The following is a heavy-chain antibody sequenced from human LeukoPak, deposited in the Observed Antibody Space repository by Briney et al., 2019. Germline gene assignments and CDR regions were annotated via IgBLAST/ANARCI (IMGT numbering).Heavy chain of an antibody. V-gene: IGHV1-2*02. CDR1: GYTFTGYY. J-gene: IGHJ4*02. D-gene: IGHD6-25*01. CDR3: TRAYSSAWEGFDC. CDR2: INPNSGGT. Sequence: ASVKVSCKASGYTFTGYYMHWVRQAPGQGLEWMGWINPNSGGTNYAQKFQGRVTMTRDTSISTAYMELSRLRSDDTAVYYCTRAYSSAWEGFDCWGQGTLVTVSS.